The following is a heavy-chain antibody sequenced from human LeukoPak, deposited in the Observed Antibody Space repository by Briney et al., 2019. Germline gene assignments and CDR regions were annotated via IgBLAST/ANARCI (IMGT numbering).Heavy chain of an antibody. Sequence: GGSLRLSCTASGITFSNYAMTWVRQAPGRGLEWVSIISGDGGSTIYADSVKGRFTISRDNSKNTLYLQMNSLRPEDTAVYYCARDTSVGYSGYWFDYWGQGTLVTVSS. D-gene: IGHD5-12*01. J-gene: IGHJ4*02. CDR3: ARDTSVGYSGYWFDY. CDR1: GITFSNYA. CDR2: ISGDGGST. V-gene: IGHV3-23*01.